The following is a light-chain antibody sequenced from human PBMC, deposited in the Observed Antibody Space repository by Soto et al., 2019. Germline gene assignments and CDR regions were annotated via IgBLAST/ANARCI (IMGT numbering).Light chain of an antibody. CDR2: AAS. J-gene: IGKJ3*01. Sequence: DIQLTQSPSFLSAPIGDRVTITCRASQGISNYLAWYQQKPGKAPKLLIFAASTLQSGVPSRFSGSGSGTEFTLTISSLQPEDFATYWCQQVNSSPFTFGPGTKVDIK. CDR1: QGISNY. V-gene: IGKV1-9*01. CDR3: QQVNSSPFT.